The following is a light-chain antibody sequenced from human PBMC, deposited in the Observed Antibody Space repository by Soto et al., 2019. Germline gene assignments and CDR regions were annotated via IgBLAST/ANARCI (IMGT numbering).Light chain of an antibody. J-gene: IGLJ2*01. V-gene: IGLV1-40*01. CDR3: QSYDSSLSVRGVV. Sequence: QSVLTQPPSVSGAPGQRVTISCTGSSSNIGAGYDVHWYQQLPGTAPKLLIYVNNNRPSGVPDRFSGSKSGTSASLAITGLQAEDEADYYCQSYDSSLSVRGVVLGGGTKLTVL. CDR2: VNN. CDR1: SSNIGAGYD.